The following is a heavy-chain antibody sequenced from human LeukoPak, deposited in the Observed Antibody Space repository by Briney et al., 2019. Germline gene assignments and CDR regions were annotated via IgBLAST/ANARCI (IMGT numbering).Heavy chain of an antibody. CDR1: GGSISSYY. Sequence: SETLSLTCTVSGGSISSYYWSWIRQPPGKGLEWIGYIYYSGSTNYNPSLKSRVTISVDTSKNQFSLKLSSVTAADTAVYYCARGRQYCSSTSCYRWFDPWGQGTLVTVSS. J-gene: IGHJ5*02. V-gene: IGHV4-59*01. D-gene: IGHD2-2*01. CDR3: ARGRQYCSSTSCYRWFDP. CDR2: IYYSGST.